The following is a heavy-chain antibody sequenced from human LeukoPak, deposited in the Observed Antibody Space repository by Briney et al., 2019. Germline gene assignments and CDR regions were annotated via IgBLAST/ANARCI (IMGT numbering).Heavy chain of an antibody. J-gene: IGHJ4*02. Sequence: AGGSLRLSCAASGFTFSSYGMSWVRQAPGKGLEWVSAISGSGGSTYYADSVKGRFTISRDNSKNTLYLQMNSLRAEDTAVYYCARRFCSSTSCQAYWGQGTLVTVSS. CDR2: ISGSGGST. V-gene: IGHV3-23*01. CDR3: ARRFCSSTSCQAY. CDR1: GFTFSSYG. D-gene: IGHD2-2*01.